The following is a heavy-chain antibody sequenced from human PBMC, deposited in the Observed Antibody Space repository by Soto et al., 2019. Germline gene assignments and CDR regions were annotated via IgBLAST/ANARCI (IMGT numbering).Heavy chain of an antibody. CDR1: GYTFTSYG. D-gene: IGHD2-2*01. J-gene: IGHJ4*02. CDR3: ATLPRTIERTPAAIWSFDS. Sequence: ASVKVSCKASGYTFTSYGISWVRQAPGKGLEWMGGLDAEDGETTYAQKLQGRGTMTEDTSTDTAYMELSSLTSEDTAMYYCATLPRTIERTPAAIWSFDSWGQGTLVTVSS. CDR2: LDAEDGET. V-gene: IGHV1-24*01.